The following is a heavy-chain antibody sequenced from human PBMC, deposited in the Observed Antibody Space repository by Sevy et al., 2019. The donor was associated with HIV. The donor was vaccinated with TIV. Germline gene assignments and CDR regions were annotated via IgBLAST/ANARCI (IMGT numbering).Heavy chain of an antibody. CDR1: GFTFGKYD. J-gene: IGHJ6*02. D-gene: IGHD5-12*01. V-gene: IGHV3-13*01. Sequence: GGSLRLSCAASGFTFGKYDMHWVRQVSGKSLEWVSGIGYAGDIYYLDSVKGRFTISRENAKNSLYLEMNSLRAGDTALYYCARGGPEGYYYYGLDVWGQGTTVTVSS. CDR2: IGYAGDI. CDR3: ARGGPEGYYYYGLDV.